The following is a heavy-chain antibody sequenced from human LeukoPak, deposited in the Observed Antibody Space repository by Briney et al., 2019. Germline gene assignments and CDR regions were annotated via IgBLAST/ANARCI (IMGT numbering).Heavy chain of an antibody. D-gene: IGHD2-21*01. CDR2: INPNSGGT. V-gene: IGHV1-2*02. CDR1: GYTFTVYY. CDR3: AIGSAHIVVVIATDYYMDV. J-gene: IGHJ6*03. Sequence: ASVKVSFKSSGYTFTVYYMHWVRQAPGQGLEWMGWINPNSGGTNYAQKFQGRVTMTRDTSISTAYMELSRLRSDDTAGYYCAIGSAHIVVVIATDYYMDVWGQGTTVTVSS.